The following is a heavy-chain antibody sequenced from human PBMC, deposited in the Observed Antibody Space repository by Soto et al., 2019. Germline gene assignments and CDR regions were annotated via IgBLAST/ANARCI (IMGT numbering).Heavy chain of an antibody. CDR1: GGSINRHGYY. D-gene: IGHD4-17*01. V-gene: IGHV4-31*11. CDR3: ERDMRDDSGDYIVLDAFDI. CDR2: INYSGHT. Sequence: QVQLQESGPGLVKPSQTLSLTCAVSGGSINRHGYYWSWIRQHPGKGLEWIGYINYSGHTYYTPSLESRVTISLDTSKSHFSLKLSSVNAADTALYYCERDMRDDSGDYIVLDAFDIWGRGIMVTISS. J-gene: IGHJ3*02.